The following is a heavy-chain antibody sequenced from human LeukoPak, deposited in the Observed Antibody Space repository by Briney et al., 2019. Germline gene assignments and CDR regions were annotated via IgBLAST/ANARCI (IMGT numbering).Heavy chain of an antibody. CDR1: GGSISSYY. Sequence: SETLSLTCTVSGGSISSYYWSWIRQPPGKGLEWIGYIYYSGSTNYNPSLKSRVTISVDTSKNQSSLKLSSVTAADTAVYYCARHGAYGSGWYSKLGYYFDYWGQGTLVTVSS. J-gene: IGHJ4*02. V-gene: IGHV4-59*08. D-gene: IGHD6-19*01. CDR3: ARHGAYGSGWYSKLGYYFDY. CDR2: IYYSGST.